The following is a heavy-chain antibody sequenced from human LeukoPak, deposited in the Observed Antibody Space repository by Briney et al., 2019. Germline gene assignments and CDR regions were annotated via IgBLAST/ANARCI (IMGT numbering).Heavy chain of an antibody. V-gene: IGHV4-34*01. D-gene: IGHD5-24*01. CDR3: ARDRDGYNQLDY. CDR1: GESFSGYY. J-gene: IGHJ4*02. Sequence: PSETLSLTCGVYGESFSGYYWSWIRQPPGKGLEWIGEINHSGSTNYNPSLKSRVTISVETSKSQFSLKLSSVTAADTAVYYCARDRDGYNQLDYWGQGTLVTVSS. CDR2: INHSGST.